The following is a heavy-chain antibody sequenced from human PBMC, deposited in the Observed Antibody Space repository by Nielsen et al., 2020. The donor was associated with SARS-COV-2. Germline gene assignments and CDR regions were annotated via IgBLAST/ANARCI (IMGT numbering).Heavy chain of an antibody. CDR3: ARDGDDFWSGYYENDAFDI. CDR2: IWYDGSNK. CDR1: GFTFSSYG. V-gene: IGHV3-33*01. Sequence: GESLKISCAASGFTFSSYGMHWVRQAPGKGLEWVAVIWYDGSNKYYADSVKGRFTISRDNSKNTLYLQMNSLRAEDTAVYYYARDGDDFWSGYYENDAFDIWGQGTMVTVSS. D-gene: IGHD3-3*01. J-gene: IGHJ3*02.